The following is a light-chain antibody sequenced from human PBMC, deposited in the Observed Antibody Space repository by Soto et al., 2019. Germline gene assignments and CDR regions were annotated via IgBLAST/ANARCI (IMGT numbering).Light chain of an antibody. CDR3: QHYDNLPLT. CDR1: QDISNY. J-gene: IGKJ3*01. Sequence: DIQMTQSPSSLSASVGDRVTITCQASQDISNYLNWYQQKPGKAPKLLINDASNLETGVPSRFSGSGSGTDFTFTISSLQPEDIATYYCQHYDNLPLTFVPGTKVDIK. V-gene: IGKV1-33*01. CDR2: DAS.